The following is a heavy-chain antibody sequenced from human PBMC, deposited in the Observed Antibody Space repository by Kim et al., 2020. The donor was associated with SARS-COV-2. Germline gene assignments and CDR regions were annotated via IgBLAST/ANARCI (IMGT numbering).Heavy chain of an antibody. V-gene: IGHV3-30*18. CDR3: AKNRRFCHLPDRMHHFD. CDR1: GFSFNNYN. J-gene: IGHJ4*01. Sequence: GGSLRLSCAASGFSFNNYNMHWVRQAPGKGLERVAHVSYDGSPKYYADSLKGRFTISKDSSKNTLFLHMNSLGPEDTAVYYCAKNRRFCHLPDRMHHFD. CDR2: VSYDGSPK.